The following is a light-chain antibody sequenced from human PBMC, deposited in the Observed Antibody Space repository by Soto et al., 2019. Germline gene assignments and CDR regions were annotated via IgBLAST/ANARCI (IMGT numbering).Light chain of an antibody. Sequence: EIVLTQSPATLSLSPGERATLSCRASESVRSDLAWYQQIPGQAPRLLIYGASTRATGIPARFSGSGSATEFTLTISSLQSEDFAVYYCQQYNNWPPYTFGQGTKLEIK. CDR3: QQYNNWPPYT. J-gene: IGKJ2*01. V-gene: IGKV3-15*01. CDR2: GAS. CDR1: ESVRSD.